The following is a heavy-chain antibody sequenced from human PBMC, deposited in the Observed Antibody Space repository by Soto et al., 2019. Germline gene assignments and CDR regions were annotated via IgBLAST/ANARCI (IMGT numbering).Heavy chain of an antibody. CDR2: IIPIFGTA. D-gene: IGHD2-2*01. Sequence: GASVKVSCKASGGTFSSYAISWVRQAPGQGLEWMGGIIPIFGTANYAQKFQGRVTITADESTSTAYMELSSLRSEDTAVYYCARAEENCSSTSCYGHYYYYGMDVWGQGTTVTVSS. CDR1: GGTFSSYA. CDR3: ARAEENCSSTSCYGHYYYYGMDV. V-gene: IGHV1-69*13. J-gene: IGHJ6*02.